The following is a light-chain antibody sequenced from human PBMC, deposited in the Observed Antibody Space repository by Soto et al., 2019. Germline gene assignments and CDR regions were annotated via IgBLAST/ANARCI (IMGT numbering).Light chain of an antibody. Sequence: DIQMTQTPSTLSASVGDRVTITCRASQSFSTWLAWYQQKPGKAPKLLIFDASSLERGVPSRFSGSGSGTEFSLTISSLQPEDFATYYCQLSNSYTFGQGTKLEI. V-gene: IGKV1-5*01. CDR1: QSFSTW. CDR3: QLSNSYT. CDR2: DAS. J-gene: IGKJ2*01.